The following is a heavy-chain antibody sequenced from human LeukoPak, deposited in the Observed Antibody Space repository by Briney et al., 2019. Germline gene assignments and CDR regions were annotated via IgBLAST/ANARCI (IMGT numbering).Heavy chain of an antibody. CDR2: IKHDGSED. CDR3: ARLRGATVAHNWFDP. CDR1: GFTFSNYW. J-gene: IGHJ5*02. Sequence: PGGSLKLSCAASGFTFSNYWMTWVRQAPGKGLEWVANIKHDGSEDYYLDSVKGRFTISRDNAKSSMWLQMNSLRDEDTAVYYCARLRGATVAHNWFDPWGQGTLVTVSS. V-gene: IGHV3-7*01. D-gene: IGHD6-19*01.